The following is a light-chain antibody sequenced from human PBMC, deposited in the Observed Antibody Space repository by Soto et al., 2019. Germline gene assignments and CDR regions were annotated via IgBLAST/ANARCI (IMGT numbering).Light chain of an antibody. CDR1: KLGHKY. CDR3: QAWDSSNVV. V-gene: IGLV3-1*01. J-gene: IGLJ2*01. CDR2: EDS. Sequence: SYELTQPPSVSVSPGQTASITCSGDKLGHKYAYWYQQKPGQSPVLVIYEDSKRPSGIPERFSGSNSGNTATLTISGTQAMDEADYYCQAWDSSNVVFGGGTKLTVL.